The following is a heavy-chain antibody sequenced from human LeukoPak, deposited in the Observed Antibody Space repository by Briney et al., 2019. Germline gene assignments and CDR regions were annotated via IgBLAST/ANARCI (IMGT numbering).Heavy chain of an antibody. CDR3: AREPGTYGAWYGMDV. Sequence: SQTLSLTCAISGDSFSSNSAAWNWLRQSPSRDLEWLVRTYYRSKWYNDYAVSVKSRITINPDTSKNQFSLQLNSVTPEDTAVYYCAREPGTYGAWYGMDVWGQGTTVTVSS. J-gene: IGHJ6*02. CDR2: TYYRSKWYN. D-gene: IGHD6-13*01. CDR1: GDSFSSNSAA. V-gene: IGHV6-1*01.